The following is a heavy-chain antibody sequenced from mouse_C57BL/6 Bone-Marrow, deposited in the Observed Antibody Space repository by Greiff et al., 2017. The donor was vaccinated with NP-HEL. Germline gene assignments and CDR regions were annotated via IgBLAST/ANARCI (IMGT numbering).Heavy chain of an antibody. CDR2: ISSGSSTI. CDR3: ARGGTDY. Sequence: DVKLVESGGGLVKPGGSLKLSCAASGFTFSDYGMHWVRQAPEKGLEWVAYISSGSSTIYYADTVKGRFTISRDNAKNTLFLQMTSLRCKDTAMYYCARGGTDYWGQGTTLTVSS. V-gene: IGHV5-17*01. CDR1: GFTFSDYG. D-gene: IGHD4-1*01. J-gene: IGHJ2*01.